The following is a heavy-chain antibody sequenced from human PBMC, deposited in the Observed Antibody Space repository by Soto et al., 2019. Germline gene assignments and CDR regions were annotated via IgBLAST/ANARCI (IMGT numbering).Heavy chain of an antibody. CDR2: MYHSGST. V-gene: IGHV4-30-2*05. D-gene: IGHD3-16*01. J-gene: IGHJ5*01. CDR3: ARLIGNSWLDS. CDR1: GGSISSGGYS. Sequence: SETLSLTCAVSGGSISSGGYSWSWIRQPPGKGLEWIGYMYHSGSTYYNPSLKSRISINPDTSNNQVSLQLNSVTPDDTAVYYCARLIGNSWLDSWGQGTLVTVSS.